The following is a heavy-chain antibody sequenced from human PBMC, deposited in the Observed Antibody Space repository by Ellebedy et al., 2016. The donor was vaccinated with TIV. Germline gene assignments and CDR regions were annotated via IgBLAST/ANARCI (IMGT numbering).Heavy chain of an antibody. V-gene: IGHV6-1*01. Sequence: SQTLSPTCAISGDSVSGNSIAWNWISQSPSRGLEWLGRTYYRSKWYNEYGTSVRGRITFNSDTSKNQVSLQLNSVTPEDTAVYYCAREALKTYGFWGQGTLVTVSS. CDR1: GDSVSGNSIA. CDR3: AREALKTYGF. J-gene: IGHJ4*02. CDR2: TYYRSKWYN. D-gene: IGHD5-24*01.